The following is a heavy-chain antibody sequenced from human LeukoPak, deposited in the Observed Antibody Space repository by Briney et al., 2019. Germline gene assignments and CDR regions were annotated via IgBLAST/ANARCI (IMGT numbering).Heavy chain of an antibody. D-gene: IGHD5-18*01. V-gene: IGHV4-39*01. CDR1: GGSISSSSYY. CDR2: IYYSGST. CDR3: ARDGYSYGYVWVDDFDI. Sequence: SETLSLTCTVSGGSISSSSYYWGWIRQPPGKGLEWIGSIYYSGSTYYNPSLKSRVTISVDTSKNEFSLKLSSVTAADTAVYYCARDGYSYGYVWVDDFDIWAKGTMVTVSS. J-gene: IGHJ3*02.